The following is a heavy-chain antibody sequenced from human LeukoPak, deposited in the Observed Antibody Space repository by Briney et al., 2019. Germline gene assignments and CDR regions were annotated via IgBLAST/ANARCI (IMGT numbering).Heavy chain of an antibody. CDR2: ISWNSGSI. D-gene: IGHD6-13*01. J-gene: IGHJ4*02. Sequence: PGGSLRLSCAASGFTFDDYAMHWVRQAPGKGLEWVSGISWNSGSIDYADSVKGRFSISRDNAKNSLYLQINGLRPEDTALYYCAKGEYSSSWSDFDYWGQGTLVTVSS. CDR1: GFTFDDYA. V-gene: IGHV3-9*01. CDR3: AKGEYSSSWSDFDY.